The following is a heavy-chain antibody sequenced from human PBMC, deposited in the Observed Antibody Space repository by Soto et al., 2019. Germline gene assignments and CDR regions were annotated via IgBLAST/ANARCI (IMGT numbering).Heavy chain of an antibody. CDR1: GYTFTSYG. CDR2: ISAYNGNT. J-gene: IGHJ4*02. D-gene: IGHD2-2*01. V-gene: IGHV1-18*01. Sequence: ASVKVSCKASGYTFTSYGISWVRQAPGQGLEWMGWISAYNGNTNYAQKLQGRVTMTTDTSTSTAYMELRSLRSDDTAVYYCAREGPRYCSSTSCTDLDYWGQGTLVTVSS. CDR3: AREGPRYCSSTSCTDLDY.